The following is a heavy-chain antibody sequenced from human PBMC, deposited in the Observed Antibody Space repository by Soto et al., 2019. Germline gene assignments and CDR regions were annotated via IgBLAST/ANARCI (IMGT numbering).Heavy chain of an antibody. J-gene: IGHJ4*02. Sequence: QVQLKQWGAGLLKPSETLSLTCAVYGGSFSDYYWSWIRQPPGKGLEWIGEINHSGSTNQNPALEGRVSIAVDKAKSQFSLKLSSVTAADTAVYYCARGKWLDNDWGQGTLVTVSS. V-gene: IGHV4-34*01. D-gene: IGHD6-19*01. CDR1: GGSFSDYY. CDR3: ARGKWLDND. CDR2: INHSGST.